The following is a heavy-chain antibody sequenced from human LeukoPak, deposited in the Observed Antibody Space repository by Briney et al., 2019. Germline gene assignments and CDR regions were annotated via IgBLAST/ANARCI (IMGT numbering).Heavy chain of an antibody. Sequence: EASVKVSCKASGYTFTGYYMHWVRQAPGQGLEWMGWINPNSGGTNYAQKFQGRVTMTRDTSISTAYMELSRLRSDDTAVYYCARGRLSSWLINFDYWGQGTLVTVSS. J-gene: IGHJ4*02. D-gene: IGHD6-13*01. CDR1: GYTFTGYY. CDR3: ARGRLSSWLINFDY. CDR2: INPNSGGT. V-gene: IGHV1-2*02.